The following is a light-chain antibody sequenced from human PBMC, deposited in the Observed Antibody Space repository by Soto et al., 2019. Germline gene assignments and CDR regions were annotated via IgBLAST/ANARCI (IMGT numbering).Light chain of an antibody. V-gene: IGKV3-20*01. CDR3: QQYDSSSWT. Sequence: EIPLTQSPCTLTLSPLSSGTRSCSTSQSLGSSDLAWYHQKPGQAPRLLIYGASSRATGIPDRFSGSGSGTEFTLTISSLESEDFAVYYCQQYDSSSWTFGQGTKVDIK. CDR1: QSLGSSD. CDR2: GAS. J-gene: IGKJ1*01.